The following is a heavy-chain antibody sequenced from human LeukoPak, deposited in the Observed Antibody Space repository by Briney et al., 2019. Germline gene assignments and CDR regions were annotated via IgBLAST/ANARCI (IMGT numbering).Heavy chain of an antibody. CDR3: ARAYSSSWYLNWFDP. CDR1: GYSISSGYY. CDR2: IYHSGST. D-gene: IGHD6-13*01. J-gene: IGHJ5*02. V-gene: IGHV4-38-2*02. Sequence: SETLSLTCTVSGYSISSGYYWGWIRQPPGKGLEWIGNIYHSGSTYYNPSLKSRVTISVDTSKNQFSLKLSSVTAADTAVYYCARAYSSSWYLNWFDPWGQGTPVTVSS.